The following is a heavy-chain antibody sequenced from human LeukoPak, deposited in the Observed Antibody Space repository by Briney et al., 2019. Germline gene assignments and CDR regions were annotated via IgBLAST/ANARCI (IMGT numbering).Heavy chain of an antibody. CDR2: IFYTGKT. V-gene: IGHV4-39*07. Sequence: SETLSLTCTVSGGSVYTSDYYWGWVRQPPGKGPEWIGDIFYTGKTNYNPSLKSRVSVSIDTSKNQFSLKLTSVTAADTAVYYCARVFDSWGQGTLVTVSS. CDR1: GGSVYTSDYY. CDR3: ARVFDS. J-gene: IGHJ4*02.